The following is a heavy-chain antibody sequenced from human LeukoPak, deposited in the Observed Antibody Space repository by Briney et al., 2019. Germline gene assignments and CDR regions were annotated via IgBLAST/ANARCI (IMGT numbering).Heavy chain of an antibody. J-gene: IGHJ4*02. CDR2: IWYDGSNK. D-gene: IGHD3-10*01. V-gene: IGHV3-33*01. Sequence: PGGSLRLSCAASGFTFSSYGMHWVRQAPGKGLEWVAVIWYDGSNKYYADSVKGRFTISRDNSKNTLYLQMNSLRAEDTAVYYCARDREGADFDYWSQGTLVTVSS. CDR1: GFTFSSYG. CDR3: ARDREGADFDY.